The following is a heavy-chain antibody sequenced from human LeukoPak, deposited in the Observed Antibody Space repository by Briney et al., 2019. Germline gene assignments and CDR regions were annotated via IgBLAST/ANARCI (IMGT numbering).Heavy chain of an antibody. D-gene: IGHD3-3*02. CDR1: AYSFSTYD. CDR2: MNPDSGNT. CDR3: ARRLALRWDLQAFDI. V-gene: IGHV1-8*03. J-gene: IGHJ3*02. Sequence: ASVKVSCKASAYSFSTYDINWVRQATGQGLEWMGWMNPDSGNTGYAQKFQGRVTITRNTSISTAYMELSSLKSDDTAVYYCARRLALRWDLQAFDIWGQGTMVTVSS.